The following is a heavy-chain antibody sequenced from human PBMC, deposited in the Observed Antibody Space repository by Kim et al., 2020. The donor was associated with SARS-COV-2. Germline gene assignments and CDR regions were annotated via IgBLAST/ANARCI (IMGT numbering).Heavy chain of an antibody. D-gene: IGHD2-2*01. J-gene: IGHJ6*02. V-gene: IGHV3-23*01. CDR2: ISGSGGST. CDR1: GFTFSSYA. Sequence: GGSLRLSCAASGFTFSSYAMSWVRQAPGKGLEWVSAISGSGGSTYYADSVKGRFTISRDNSKNTLYQQMNSLRAEETAVYYCAKDRLSGFVSSRRRYYYGTDAWGQGATVTVS. CDR3: AKDRLSGFVSSRRRYYYGTDA.